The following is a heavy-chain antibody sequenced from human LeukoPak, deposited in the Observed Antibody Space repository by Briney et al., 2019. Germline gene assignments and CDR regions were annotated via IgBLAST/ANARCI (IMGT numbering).Heavy chain of an antibody. Sequence: ASVKVSCKASGGTFGSYGFIWVRQAPGQGLEWLGWINPDSGATNFAQRFQGRVTMTRDTSVSTVHMELNRLRSDDTAVYYCARDLCHGGSCFHFDSWGQGTLVTVAS. CDR2: INPDSGAT. J-gene: IGHJ4*02. D-gene: IGHD2-15*01. CDR3: ARDLCHGGSCFHFDS. CDR1: GGTFGSYG. V-gene: IGHV1-2*02.